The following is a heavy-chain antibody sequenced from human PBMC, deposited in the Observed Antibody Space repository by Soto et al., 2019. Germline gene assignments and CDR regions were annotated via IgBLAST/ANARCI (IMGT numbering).Heavy chain of an antibody. Sequence: GASVKVSCKASGFTFTNSAVQWLRQSRGQRLEWIGWIVVGSGNTNYAQKFQERVTITRNMTTSTAYMELSSLRSEDTAVYYCAADRQMATIYYYYGMDVWGQGTTVTVSS. D-gene: IGHD5-12*01. CDR1: GFTFTNSA. CDR3: AADRQMATIYYYYGMDV. J-gene: IGHJ6*02. CDR2: IVVGSGNT. V-gene: IGHV1-58*01.